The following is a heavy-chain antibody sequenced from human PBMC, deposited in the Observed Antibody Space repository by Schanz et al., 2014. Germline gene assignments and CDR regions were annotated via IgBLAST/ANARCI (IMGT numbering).Heavy chain of an antibody. D-gene: IGHD3-3*02. V-gene: IGHV4-30-4*07. Sequence: QVQLQESGPRLVKPSQTLSLTCAVSGGSISSGGYSWSWIRQPPGKGLEWIGYIFFRGSTYYNPSLKSRVTISIDTSKNQFSLRLTSVPAADTAVYYCARHLVNAYGMDVWGQGTTVTVSS. J-gene: IGHJ6*02. CDR2: IFFRGST. CDR1: GGSISSGGYS. CDR3: ARHLVNAYGMDV.